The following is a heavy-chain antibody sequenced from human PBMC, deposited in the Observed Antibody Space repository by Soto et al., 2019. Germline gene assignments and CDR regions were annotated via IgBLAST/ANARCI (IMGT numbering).Heavy chain of an antibody. CDR2: IGNSGGST. CDR1: GFTFSSYA. J-gene: IGHJ4*02. D-gene: IGHD6-13*01. CDR3: AKEGASAVFYFFDY. Sequence: PGGSLRLSCAASGFTFSSYAITLVRQAPGKGLEWVSGIGNSGGSTYYAASVKGRFTISRDNSKNTLYLQMNSLRAEDTAIYYCAKEGASAVFYFFDYWGQGTLVTVSS. V-gene: IGHV3-23*01.